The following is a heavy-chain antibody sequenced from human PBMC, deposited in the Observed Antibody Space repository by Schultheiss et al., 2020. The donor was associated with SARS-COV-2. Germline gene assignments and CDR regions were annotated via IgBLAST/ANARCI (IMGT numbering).Heavy chain of an antibody. CDR1: GFRFSGYG. CDR3: ARLVTDSSGFYNFDY. J-gene: IGHJ4*02. V-gene: IGHV3-72*01. D-gene: IGHD3-22*01. Sequence: GGSLRLSCAASGFRFSGYGMHWVRQAPGKGLEWVGRIRSKTDGGTTDYAASVKGRFTISRDDSKSSVFLQMDSLKTEDTAVYHCARLVTDSSGFYNFDYWGQGTLVTVSS. CDR2: IRSKTDGGTT.